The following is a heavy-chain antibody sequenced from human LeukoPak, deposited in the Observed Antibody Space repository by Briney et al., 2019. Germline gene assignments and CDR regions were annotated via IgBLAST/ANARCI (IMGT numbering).Heavy chain of an antibody. CDR1: GFTFNSYA. J-gene: IGHJ5*01. CDR3: AKVQSLYSSGWYDS. CDR2: VSVSGYNT. D-gene: IGHD3-22*01. Sequence: GGSLRLSCAASGFTFNSYAMSWVRQVPGKGLEWVSTVSVSGYNTYYADSVKGRFTISRDNSKNTLFLQMNSLRAEDTALYYCAKVQSLYSSGWYDSWGQGTRVAVSS. V-gene: IGHV3-23*01.